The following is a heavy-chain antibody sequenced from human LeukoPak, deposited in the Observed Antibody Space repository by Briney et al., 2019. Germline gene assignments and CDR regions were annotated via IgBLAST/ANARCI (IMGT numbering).Heavy chain of an antibody. CDR2: ISYDGSNK. Sequence: GGSLRLSCAASGFTFSSYAMHWVRQAPGKGLEWVAVISYDGSNKYYADSVKGRFTISRDNSKNTLYLQMNSLRAEDTAVYYCARGGYDDIYYYYGMDVWGQGTTVTVSS. V-gene: IGHV3-30-3*01. CDR1: GFTFSSYA. CDR3: ARGGYDDIYYYYGMDV. J-gene: IGHJ6*02. D-gene: IGHD5-12*01.